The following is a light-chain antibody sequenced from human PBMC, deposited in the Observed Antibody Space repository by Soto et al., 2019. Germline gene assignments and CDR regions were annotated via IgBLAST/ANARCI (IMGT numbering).Light chain of an antibody. CDR1: SSDVGGYNY. Sequence: QSALTQPASVSGSPGQSITISCTGTSSDVGGYNYVSWYQQHPGKAPKLIIYEVSNRPSGVSNRFSGSKSGNTASLTISGLQAEDEADYHCSSYTSASTLLYLFGTGTKLTVL. CDR2: EVS. CDR3: SSYTSASTLLYL. V-gene: IGLV2-14*01. J-gene: IGLJ1*01.